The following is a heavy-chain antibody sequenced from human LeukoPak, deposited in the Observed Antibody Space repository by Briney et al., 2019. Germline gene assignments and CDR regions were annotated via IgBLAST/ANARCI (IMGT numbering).Heavy chain of an antibody. CDR2: INPNSGGT. Sequence: ASVTVSCKSSGYTFTDYYMHWVRQAPGQGLEWMGRINPNSGGTNYAQKFQGRVTMTRDTSISTAYMELSRLRSDDTAVYYCARERGYCTNGVCLAYDYWGQGTLVTVSS. CDR1: GYTFTDYY. V-gene: IGHV1-2*06. D-gene: IGHD2-8*01. CDR3: ARERGYCTNGVCLAYDY. J-gene: IGHJ4*02.